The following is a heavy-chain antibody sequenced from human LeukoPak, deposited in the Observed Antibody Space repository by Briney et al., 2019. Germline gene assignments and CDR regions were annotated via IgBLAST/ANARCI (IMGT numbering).Heavy chain of an antibody. CDR1: GGFISSYY. V-gene: IGHV4-59*01. J-gene: IGHJ6*03. CDR3: ARGSYPMYYYYYYMDV. CDR2: IYYSGST. Sequence: SETLSLTCTVSGGFISSYYWSWIRQPPGKGLEWIGYIYYSGSTNYNPSLKSRVTISVDTSKNQFSLKLSSVTAADTAVYYCARGSYPMYYYYYYMDVWGKGTTVTVSS.